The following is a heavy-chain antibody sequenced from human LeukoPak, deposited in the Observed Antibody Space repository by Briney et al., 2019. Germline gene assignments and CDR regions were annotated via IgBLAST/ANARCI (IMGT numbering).Heavy chain of an antibody. CDR2: INHSGST. Sequence: SETLSLTCAVYGGSFSGYYWSWVRQPPGKGLEWIGEINHSGSTNYNPSLKSRVTISVDTSKNQFSLKLSSVTAADTAVYYCASRVTMVRGVRLGSFDYWGQGTLVTVSS. CDR3: ASRVTMVRGVRLGSFDY. V-gene: IGHV4-34*01. D-gene: IGHD3-10*01. J-gene: IGHJ4*02. CDR1: GGSFSGYY.